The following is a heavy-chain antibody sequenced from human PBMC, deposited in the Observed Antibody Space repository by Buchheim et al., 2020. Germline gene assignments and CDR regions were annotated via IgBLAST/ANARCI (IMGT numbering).Heavy chain of an antibody. CDR3: ATIRGTFDY. D-gene: IGHD3-9*01. V-gene: IGHV3-7*01. Sequence: EVQLVESGGGLVQPGGSLRVSCAASGFTFSNSWMGWVRQAPGQGLEWVANIHHDGSETYYADSVKGRFTISRDNAKNSLYLQMNSLRVKDTGLYYCATIRGTFDYWGQGSL. J-gene: IGHJ4*02. CDR1: GFTFSNSW. CDR2: IHHDGSET.